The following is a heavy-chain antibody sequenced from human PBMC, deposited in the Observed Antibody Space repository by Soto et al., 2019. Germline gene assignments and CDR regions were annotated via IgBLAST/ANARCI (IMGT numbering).Heavy chain of an antibody. V-gene: IGHV1-18*01. D-gene: IGHD1-1*01. CDR1: GYAFTTYG. Sequence: QVHLVQSGAEVKKPGASVKVSCKGSGYAFTTYGITWVRQAPGQVLEWMGWISAHNGNTNYAQKLQGRVTVTRDTSTSTAYMELRSLRSDDTAVYYCARGRYGDYWGQGALVTVSS. CDR2: ISAHNGNT. J-gene: IGHJ4*02. CDR3: ARGRYGDY.